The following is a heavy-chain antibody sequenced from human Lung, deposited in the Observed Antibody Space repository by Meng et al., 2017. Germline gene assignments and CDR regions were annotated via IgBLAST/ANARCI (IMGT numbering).Heavy chain of an antibody. CDR1: GGSISSDNW. CDR3: TKNDFYCLGY. Sequence: QGQPQESGTGLVKPSGTLSLTCAVSGGSISSDNWWSWVRQPPGKGLEWIGEIYHSGSTNYNPSLKSRITISVDKPKNQFSLTLSSVTAADTAVYYCTKNDFYCLGYWGQGTLVTVSS. D-gene: IGHD2-21*01. V-gene: IGHV4-4*02. J-gene: IGHJ4*02. CDR2: IYHSGST.